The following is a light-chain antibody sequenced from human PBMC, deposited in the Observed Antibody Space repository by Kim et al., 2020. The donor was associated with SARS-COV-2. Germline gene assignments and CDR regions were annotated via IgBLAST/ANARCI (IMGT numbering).Light chain of an antibody. Sequence: QSVLTQPPSVSGAPGQRVTISCTGGSSNIGAGYDVHWYQQLPGTAPKLLIYGNSNRPSGVPDRFSGSKSGTSASLAITGLQAEDEADYYCQSYDSSLSGWVVLGGGTQLTVL. V-gene: IGLV1-40*01. CDR1: SSNIGAGYD. J-gene: IGLJ2*01. CDR3: QSYDSSLSGWVV. CDR2: GNS.